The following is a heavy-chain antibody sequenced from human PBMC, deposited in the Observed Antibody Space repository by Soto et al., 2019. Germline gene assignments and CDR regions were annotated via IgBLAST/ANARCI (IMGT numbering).Heavy chain of an antibody. CDR2: VYRGGAT. Sequence: GGSLRLSCVASGFTVSDNYISWVRQAPGKGLEWVSVVYRGGATYYADSVTGRFTISRDSSQNTLHLQMNTLKTEDTAIYYCASGWQSAFDIWGQGTMVTVSS. D-gene: IGHD6-19*01. CDR3: ASGWQSAFDI. CDR1: GFTVSDNY. J-gene: IGHJ3*02. V-gene: IGHV3-53*01.